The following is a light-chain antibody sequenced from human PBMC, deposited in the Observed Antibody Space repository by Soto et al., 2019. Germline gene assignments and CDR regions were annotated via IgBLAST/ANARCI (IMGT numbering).Light chain of an antibody. V-gene: IGKV3-15*01. J-gene: IGKJ1*01. CDR3: QQYNNWPRT. CDR1: ENVYGN. Sequence: EILMTQSPATLSVSPGEGATLSCRASENVYGNLAWYQQKPGQRPRLLFYATSTRATAVPARFSASGSGPEFTLTISSLQSEDVAVYYCQQYNNWPRTFGPGTKVDIK. CDR2: ATS.